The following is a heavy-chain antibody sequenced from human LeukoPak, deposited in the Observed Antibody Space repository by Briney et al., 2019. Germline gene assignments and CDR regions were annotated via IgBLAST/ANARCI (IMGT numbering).Heavy chain of an antibody. CDR1: GFTFRSYW. CDR3: ARNEL. D-gene: IGHD1-7*01. CDR2: INQDGSQK. J-gene: IGHJ4*02. Sequence: QPGGSLRLSRAASGFTFRSYWMSWVRHAPGKGLEWVANINQDGSQKYYVDSVRGRFTISRDNAKNSLFLQMNSLRADDTAVYYCARNELWGQGTLVTVSS. V-gene: IGHV3-7*03.